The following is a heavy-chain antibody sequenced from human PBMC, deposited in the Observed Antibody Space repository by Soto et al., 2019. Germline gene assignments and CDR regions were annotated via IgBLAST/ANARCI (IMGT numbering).Heavy chain of an antibody. D-gene: IGHD6-6*01. CDR1: GFTFSSYA. V-gene: IGHV3-48*02. J-gene: IGHJ5*02. Sequence: GGSLRLSCAASGFTFSSYAMSWVRQAPGKGLEWVSYISSSSTIYYADSVTGRFTISRDNAKNSLYLQMNSLRDEDTAVYYCARYGPWYSSSSHWFDPWGQGTLVTVSS. CDR2: ISSSSTI. CDR3: ARYGPWYSSSSHWFDP.